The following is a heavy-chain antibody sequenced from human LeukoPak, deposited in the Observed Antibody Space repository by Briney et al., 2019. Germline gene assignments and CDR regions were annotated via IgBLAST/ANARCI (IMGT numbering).Heavy chain of an antibody. Sequence: GASVKVSCKASGYTFNNFVISWVRQAPGRGLEWVGWISPHTYTTKYAQKVQGRLTMTTDASTTTVYMELRSLRFDDTAVYFCARGQSMYYWGQGTPVTVSS. J-gene: IGHJ4*02. V-gene: IGHV1-18*01. CDR1: GYTFNNFV. CDR2: ISPHTYTT. CDR3: ARGQSMYY. D-gene: IGHD3-16*01.